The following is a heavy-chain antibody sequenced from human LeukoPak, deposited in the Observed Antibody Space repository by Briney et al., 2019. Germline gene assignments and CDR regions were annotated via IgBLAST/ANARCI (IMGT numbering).Heavy chain of an antibody. Sequence: SETLSLTCTVSGGSVSSFTYYWGWIRQPPGKGLEWIGSISHSGSTYYNPSLKSRVTISLDTSKNQFSLKLTSVTAADTAVYYCARESASGDSSQGYWGQGTLVTVSS. CDR3: ARESASGDSSQGY. D-gene: IGHD3-22*01. V-gene: IGHV4-39*07. J-gene: IGHJ4*02. CDR2: ISHSGST. CDR1: GGSVSSFTYY.